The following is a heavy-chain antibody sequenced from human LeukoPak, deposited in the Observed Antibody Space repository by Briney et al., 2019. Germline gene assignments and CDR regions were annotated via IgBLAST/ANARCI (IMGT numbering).Heavy chain of an antibody. D-gene: IGHD2-15*01. CDR2: ISSSSITI. Sequence: PGGSLRLSCVASGFSFNNYAMNWVRQAPGKGLEWVSFISSSSITIYYADSVKGRFTISRDNAEKSLYLQMNSLRAEDTAVYYCARDRGGSYSAIDYWGQGTLVTVSS. J-gene: IGHJ4*02. CDR1: GFSFNNYA. CDR3: ARDRGGSYSAIDY. V-gene: IGHV3-48*04.